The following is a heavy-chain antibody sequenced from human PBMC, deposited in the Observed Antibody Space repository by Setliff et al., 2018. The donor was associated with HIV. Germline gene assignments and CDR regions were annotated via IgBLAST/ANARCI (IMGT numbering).Heavy chain of an antibody. CDR3: ARGMGYVGYDWGLPWAPFDS. CDR2: ISPYNDIT. CDR1: GYSFTSHG. V-gene: IGHV1-18*01. D-gene: IGHD5-12*01. J-gene: IGHJ4*02. Sequence: ASVKVSCKASGYSFTSHGLHWVRQAPGQGLEWVGWISPYNDITNYAQNLQGRVTIITDTSTSTAYMEQRSLTSDDTAVYFCARGMGYVGYDWGLPWAPFDSWGQGTLVTVSS.